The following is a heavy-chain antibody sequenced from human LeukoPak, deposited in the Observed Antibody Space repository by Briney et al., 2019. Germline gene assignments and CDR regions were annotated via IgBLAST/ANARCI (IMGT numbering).Heavy chain of an antibody. CDR1: GYSFSSYW. CDR3: ARHGTPAAAGSAFDI. V-gene: IGHV5-51*01. CDR2: IFPGHSQT. J-gene: IGHJ3*02. Sequence: PGESLKISCKGSGYSFSSYWIGWVRQMPGKGPEWMGIIFPGHSQTKYSPSFQGQVTISADKSVSTAYLQWSSLRASDTAMYYCARHGTPAAAGSAFDIWGQGTMVTVSS. D-gene: IGHD6-13*01.